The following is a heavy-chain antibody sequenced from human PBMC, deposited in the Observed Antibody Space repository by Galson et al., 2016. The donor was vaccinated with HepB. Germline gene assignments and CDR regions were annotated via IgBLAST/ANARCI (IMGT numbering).Heavy chain of an antibody. CDR2: IRSKTYGGTT. CDR1: GFTFGDYA. J-gene: IGHJ6*02. V-gene: IGHV3-49*04. CDR3: TRAPSPSNYYYGMDV. Sequence: SLRLSCATSGFTFGDYAMSWVRQAPGKGLEWVGFIRSKTYGGTTDYAASVRGRFTISRDDSKSIAYLQMNSLKTEDTAVYYCTRAPSPSNYYYGMDVWGQGTTVTVSS.